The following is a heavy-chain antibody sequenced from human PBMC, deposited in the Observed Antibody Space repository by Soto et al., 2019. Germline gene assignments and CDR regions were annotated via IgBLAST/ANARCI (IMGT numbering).Heavy chain of an antibody. Sequence: QVQLQESGPGLMKPSGTLSLTCAVSGGSISTNWWSWVRQPPGKGLEWIGEIYHSGATNYNPSLKNRVTMSVDKSQNHLSLNLISVTAADTAVYYCARQIAVSGTRGFDFWGHGTLVTVSS. J-gene: IGHJ4*01. CDR2: IYHSGAT. CDR1: GGSISTNW. V-gene: IGHV4-4*02. CDR3: ARQIAVSGTRGFDF. D-gene: IGHD6-19*01.